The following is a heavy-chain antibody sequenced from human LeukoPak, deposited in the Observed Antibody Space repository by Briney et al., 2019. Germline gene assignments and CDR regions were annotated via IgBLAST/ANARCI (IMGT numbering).Heavy chain of an antibody. CDR3: ARVVQSTDSSGFYLPEYFQH. J-gene: IGHJ1*01. D-gene: IGHD3-22*01. Sequence: SETLSLTCTVSGGSISSSSYYWGWIRQPPGKGLEWIGSIHYSGSTYYNPSLKSRVTISVDTSKNQFSLKLSSVTAADTAVYYCARVVQSTDSSGFYLPEYFQHWGQDTLVTVSS. CDR1: GGSISSSSYY. V-gene: IGHV4-39*07. CDR2: IHYSGST.